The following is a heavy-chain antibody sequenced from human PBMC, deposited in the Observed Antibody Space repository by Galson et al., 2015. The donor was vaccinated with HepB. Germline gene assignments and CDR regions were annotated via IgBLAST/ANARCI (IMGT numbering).Heavy chain of an antibody. CDR3: ARSIAVAGTHPDY. J-gene: IGHJ4*02. Sequence: SLRLSCAASGFTFSSYAMHWVRQAPGKGLEWVAVISYDGSNKYYADSVKGRFTISRDNSKNTLYLQMNSLRAEDTAVYYCARSIAVAGTHPDYWGQGTLVTVSS. CDR2: ISYDGSNK. V-gene: IGHV3-30-3*01. D-gene: IGHD6-19*01. CDR1: GFTFSSYA.